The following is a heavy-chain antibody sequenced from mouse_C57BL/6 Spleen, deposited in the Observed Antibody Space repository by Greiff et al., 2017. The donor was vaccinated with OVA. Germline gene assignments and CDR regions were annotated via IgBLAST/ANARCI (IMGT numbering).Heavy chain of an antibody. CDR3: ARDKLQVFDY. V-gene: IGHV1-84*01. D-gene: IGHD1-1*01. Sequence: LVESGPELVKPGASVKISCKASVYTFTDYYINWVKQRPGQGLEWIGWIYPGSGNTKYNEKFKGKATLTVDTSSSTAYMQLSSLTSEDSAVYFCARDKLQVFDYWGQGTTLTVSS. CDR2: IYPGSGNT. J-gene: IGHJ2*01. CDR1: VYTFTDYY.